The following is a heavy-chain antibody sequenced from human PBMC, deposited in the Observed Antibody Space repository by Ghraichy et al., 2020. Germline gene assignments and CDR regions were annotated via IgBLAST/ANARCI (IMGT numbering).Heavy chain of an antibody. D-gene: IGHD2-2*01. CDR2: IYASGGT. Sequence: SETLSLTCTVSGGSITSGIYYWSWIRQPAGKGLEWIGRIYASGGTNYNPSLKSRVTVSVDTSKNQFSLNLSSVTAADTAVYYCTRCTTRCGSDYWGQGTLVTVSS. CDR3: TRCTTRCGSDY. V-gene: IGHV4-61*02. CDR1: GGSITSGIYY. J-gene: IGHJ4*02.